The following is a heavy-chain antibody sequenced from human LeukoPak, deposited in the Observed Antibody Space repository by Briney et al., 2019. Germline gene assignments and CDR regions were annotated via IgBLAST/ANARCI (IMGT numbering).Heavy chain of an antibody. J-gene: IGHJ4*02. V-gene: IGHV3-48*03. CDR3: ASRNGRGHSWIFDY. D-gene: IGHD5-18*01. CDR2: ISSSGSTI. CDR1: GFTFSSYE. Sequence: GGSLRLSCAASGFTFSSYEMNWVRQAPGKGLEWVSYISSSGSTIYYADSVKGRFTISRDNAKNSLYLQMNSLRAEDTAVYYCASRNGRGHSWIFDYWGQGTLVTVSS.